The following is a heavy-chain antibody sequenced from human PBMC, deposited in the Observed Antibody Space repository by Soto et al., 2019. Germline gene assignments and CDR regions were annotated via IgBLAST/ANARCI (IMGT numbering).Heavy chain of an antibody. Sequence: GGSLRLSCAASGFTFCDYYLSWIRQAPGKGLEWVSYISSSGSTIYYADSVKGRFTISRDNAKNSLYLQMNSLRAEDTAVYYCARGAAAVYYYYYYMDVWGKGTTVTVSS. J-gene: IGHJ6*03. V-gene: IGHV3-11*01. CDR1: GFTFCDYY. D-gene: IGHD6-13*01. CDR3: ARGAAAVYYYYYYMDV. CDR2: ISSSGSTI.